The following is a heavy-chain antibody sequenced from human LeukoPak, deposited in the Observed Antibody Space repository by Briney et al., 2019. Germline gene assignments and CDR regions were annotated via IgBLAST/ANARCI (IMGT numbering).Heavy chain of an antibody. D-gene: IGHD6-19*01. V-gene: IGHV3-23*01. J-gene: IGHJ4*01. CDR3: AKGIYSSGWSYFDY. Sequence: GGSLRLSCAASGFTFDDYGMSWVRQAPGKGLEWVSTLSGSGITTYYADSVKGRFTISRDNSKNTLYLQMNSLRAEDTAVYYCAKGIYSSGWSYFDYWGHGTLVTVSS. CDR2: LSGSGITT. CDR1: GFTFDDYG.